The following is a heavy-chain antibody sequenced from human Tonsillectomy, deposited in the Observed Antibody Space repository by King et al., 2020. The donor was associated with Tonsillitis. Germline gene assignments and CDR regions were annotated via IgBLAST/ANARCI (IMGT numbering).Heavy chain of an antibody. J-gene: IGHJ6*02. CDR1: GGSISSGGYY. CDR3: GREPKGWLLQRYYYYYGMDV. Sequence: VQLQESGPGLVKPSQTLSLTCTVSGGSISSGGYYWSWIRQHPGKGLEWIGYIYYSGSTYYNPSLKSRVTISVDTSKNQFSLKLSSVTAADTAVYYCGREPKGWLLQRYYYYYGMDVWGQGTTVTVSS. CDR2: IYYSGST. D-gene: IGHD2-21*01. V-gene: IGHV4-31*03.